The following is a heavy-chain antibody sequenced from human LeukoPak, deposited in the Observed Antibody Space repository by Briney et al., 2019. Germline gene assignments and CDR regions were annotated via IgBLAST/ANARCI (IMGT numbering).Heavy chain of an antibody. J-gene: IGHJ5*02. V-gene: IGHV4-61*01. D-gene: IGHD3-10*01. CDR3: AREGGGSIFDP. Sequence: PSETLSLTCTVSGGSVSSSSYYWSWIRQPPGKGLEWIGYFYYSASTNYNPSLKSRVTISVDTSKNQFSLKLISVTAAGTAVYYCAREGGGSIFDPWGQGTLVTVSS. CDR2: FYYSAST. CDR1: GGSVSSSSYY.